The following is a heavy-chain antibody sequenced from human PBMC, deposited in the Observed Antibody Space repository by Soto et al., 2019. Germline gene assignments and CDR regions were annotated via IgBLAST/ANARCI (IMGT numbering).Heavy chain of an antibody. J-gene: IGHJ6*02. CDR3: ARYLPMVRGVIITSPYYYYGMDV. D-gene: IGHD3-10*01. V-gene: IGHV1-69*13. CDR1: GGTFSSYA. CDR2: IIPIFGTA. Sequence: SVKVSCKASGGTFSSYAISWVRQAPGQGLEWMGGIIPIFGTANYAQKFQGRVTITADESTSTAYMELSSLRSEDTAVYYCARYLPMVRGVIITSPYYYYGMDVWGQGTTVTV.